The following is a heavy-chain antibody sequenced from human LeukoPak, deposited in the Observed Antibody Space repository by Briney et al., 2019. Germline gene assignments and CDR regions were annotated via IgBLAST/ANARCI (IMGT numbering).Heavy chain of an antibody. CDR1: GDSVSRDSAA. V-gene: IGHV6-1*01. Sequence: SQTLSLTCAISGDSVSRDSAAWSSSRPSPSRGLELLVSPYYQSKWHSHYAVSVKSRLTSKPDPSTNQFSLQLNSVTPDDTAVYYCSRFRHSTPVATDAFDVWGKGTRVTVAS. J-gene: IGHJ3*01. CDR2: PYYQSKWHS. CDR3: SRFRHSTPVATDAFDV. D-gene: IGHD4-23*01.